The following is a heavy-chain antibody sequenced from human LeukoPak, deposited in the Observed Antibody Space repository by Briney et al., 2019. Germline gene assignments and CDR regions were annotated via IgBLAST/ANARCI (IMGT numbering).Heavy chain of an antibody. CDR1: GYTFTSYG. CDR3: ARDKHYYDPYDAFDI. Sequence: GASVKVSCKASGYTFTSYGITWVRQAPGQGLEWMGWINTYSGNTNYAQKLQGRVTMTTDTSTSTAYMELRSLRSDDTAVYYCARDKHYYDPYDAFDIWGQGTMVTVSS. J-gene: IGHJ3*02. V-gene: IGHV1-18*01. D-gene: IGHD3-22*01. CDR2: INTYSGNT.